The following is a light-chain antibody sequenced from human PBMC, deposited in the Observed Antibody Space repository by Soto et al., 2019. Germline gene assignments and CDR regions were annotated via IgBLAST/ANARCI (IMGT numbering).Light chain of an antibody. CDR1: SSKIGSNY. CDR2: RNN. J-gene: IGLJ3*02. CDR3: AAWDDSLSGVV. V-gene: IGLV1-47*01. Sequence: QSVRTQPPAASGTPGQRVTISCSGSSSKIGSNYVYWYQQLPGTAPKLLIYRNNQRPSGVPDRFSGSKSVTSASLAISGLRSEDEANYYCAAWDDSLSGVVFGGGTKVTVL.